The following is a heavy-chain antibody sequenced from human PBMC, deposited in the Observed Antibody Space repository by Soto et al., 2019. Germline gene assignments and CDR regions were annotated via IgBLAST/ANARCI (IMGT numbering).Heavy chain of an antibody. CDR1: GFTFTDYA. Sequence: GGSLRLSCAASGFTFTDYALSWVRQAPGKGREWVATISGIGGSTYLADSVKGRLSISRDNSKNTVSLLMNSLRAEDTAVYFCARGSSGYISSWYYFDYWGRGTLVTV. CDR2: ISGIGGST. V-gene: IGHV3-23*01. J-gene: IGHJ4*02. D-gene: IGHD6-13*01. CDR3: ARGSSGYISSWYYFDY.